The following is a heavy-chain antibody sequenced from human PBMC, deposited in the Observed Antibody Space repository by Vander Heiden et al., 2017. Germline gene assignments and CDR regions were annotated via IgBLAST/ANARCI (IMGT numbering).Heavy chain of an antibody. CDR2: ISGNGAST. CDR3: VKDPYDSSGYYDY. Sequence: EVQLLESGGGLVQPGGSLRLSGTASGFTFSSYAMSWVRQAPGKGLDCVSAISGNGASTYYGDSVKGRFTISRDNSQNTLYLQMNRLRAEDTAVYYCVKDPYDSSGYYDYCGQGILVTVSS. J-gene: IGHJ4*02. V-gene: IGHV3-23*01. CDR1: GFTFSSYA. D-gene: IGHD3-22*01.